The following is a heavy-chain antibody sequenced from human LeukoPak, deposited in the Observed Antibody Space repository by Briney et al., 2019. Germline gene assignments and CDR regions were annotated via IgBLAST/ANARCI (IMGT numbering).Heavy chain of an antibody. CDR3: ARDLGTVTTYWFDP. CDR1: GYTFTSYD. CDR2: MNPNSGNT. D-gene: IGHD4-11*01. V-gene: IGHV1-8*01. J-gene: IGHJ5*02. Sequence: ASVKVSCKASGYTFTSYDINWVRQATGQGLEWMGWMNPNSGNTGYAQKFQGRVTMTRNTSISTAYMELSSLRSEDTAVYYCARDLGTVTTYWFDPWGQGTLVTVSS.